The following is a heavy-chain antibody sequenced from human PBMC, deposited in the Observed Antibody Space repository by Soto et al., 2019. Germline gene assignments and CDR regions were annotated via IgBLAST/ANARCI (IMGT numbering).Heavy chain of an antibody. V-gene: IGHV3-23*01. CDR3: AKPHCSGGSCYSDFDY. D-gene: IGHD2-15*01. CDR2: ISGSGGST. CDR1: GFTFSSYA. Sequence: HPGGSLRLSCAASGFTFSSYAMSWVRQAPGKGLEWVSAISGSGGSTYYADSVKGRFTISRDNSKNTLYLQMNSLRAEDTAVYYCAKPHCSGGSCYSDFDYWGQGTLVTVSS. J-gene: IGHJ4*02.